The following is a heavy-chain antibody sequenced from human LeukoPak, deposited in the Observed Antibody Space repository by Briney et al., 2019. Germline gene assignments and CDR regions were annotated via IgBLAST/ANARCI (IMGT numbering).Heavy chain of an antibody. Sequence: VASVTVSCKASGYTFTSYGISWVRQAPGQGLEWMGWISPYNGNTNYAPKLQGRVTMTTDTATSTAYMELTSLTSDDTAVYYCARDRQCGYWGQGTRVTGSS. V-gene: IGHV1-18*01. D-gene: IGHD2-21*01. J-gene: IGHJ4*02. CDR2: ISPYNGNT. CDR1: GYTFTSYG. CDR3: ARDRQCGY.